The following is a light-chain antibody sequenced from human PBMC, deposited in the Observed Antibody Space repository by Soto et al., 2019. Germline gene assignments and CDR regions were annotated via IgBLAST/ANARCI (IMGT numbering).Light chain of an antibody. Sequence: QSVLTQPASLSGSPGQSITISCTGTSSDVGAYNLVSWYQHLPDKAPKLIISEVTNRPSGVSDRFSGSKSGNTASLTISGLQAEDEADYYCASLTTTNFVFGSGTKVTVL. CDR3: ASLTTTNFV. CDR1: SSDVGAYNL. J-gene: IGLJ1*01. CDR2: EVT. V-gene: IGLV2-14*01.